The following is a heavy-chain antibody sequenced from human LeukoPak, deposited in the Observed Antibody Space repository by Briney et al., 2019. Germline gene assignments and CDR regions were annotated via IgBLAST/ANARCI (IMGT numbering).Heavy chain of an antibody. V-gene: IGHV1-46*03. CDR3: ARGEAGYLEAFDV. CDR2: INPYGDS. D-gene: IGHD3-3*01. J-gene: IGHJ3*01. Sequence: ASVKVSCKASGYTFTRNDMHWVRQAPGQGLEWMGIINPYGDSTYAQKFQGRVTMTRDTSTSTVYMALSSLTSDDTGVYFCARGEAGYLEAFDVWGQGTMVTVSS. CDR1: GYTFTRND.